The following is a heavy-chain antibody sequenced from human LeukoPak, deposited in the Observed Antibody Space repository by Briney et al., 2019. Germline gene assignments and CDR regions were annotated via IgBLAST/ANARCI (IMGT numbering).Heavy chain of an antibody. CDR2: ISSDGTIK. D-gene: IGHD3-16*01. J-gene: IGHJ4*02. Sequence: GGSLRLSCAASGFIFNNYAMNWVRQAPGKGLEWVAVISSDGTIKYYADSVRGRFIISRDNSRNTLYLQMNSLRTEDTALYYCVKDTVGGSGGHYLDYWGQGTLVTVSS. V-gene: IGHV3-30*04. CDR3: VKDTVGGSGGHYLDY. CDR1: GFIFNNYA.